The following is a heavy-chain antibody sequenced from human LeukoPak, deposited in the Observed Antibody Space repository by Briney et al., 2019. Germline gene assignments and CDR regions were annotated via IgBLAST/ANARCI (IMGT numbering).Heavy chain of an antibody. CDR1: GFTFSSYE. CDR3: VRGDRYFFDF. V-gene: IGHV3-48*03. CDR2: IGNTGRTI. J-gene: IGHJ4*02. D-gene: IGHD1-14*01. Sequence: GGSLRLSCAASGFTFSSYEMNWVRQPPGRGLEWVSYIGNTGRTIYYADSVQGRFTISRDNAKNSLYLQMNSLRAEDTAIYYCVRGDRYFFDFWGQGTLVTVSS.